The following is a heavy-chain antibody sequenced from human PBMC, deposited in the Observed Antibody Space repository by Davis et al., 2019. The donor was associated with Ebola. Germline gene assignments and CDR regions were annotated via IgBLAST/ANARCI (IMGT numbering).Heavy chain of an antibody. J-gene: IGHJ4*02. V-gene: IGHV3-23*01. Sequence: GGSLRLSCAASGFVFSSYVMSWVRRAPGKGLEWVSTLGLSADTYYADSVKGRFTISRDNSKNTLHLQMNSLRSADTAVYYCVRNVGLTTADLSDYWGQGTLVTVSS. CDR1: GFVFSSYV. CDR2: LGLSADT. CDR3: VRNVGLTTADLSDY. D-gene: IGHD1/OR15-1a*01.